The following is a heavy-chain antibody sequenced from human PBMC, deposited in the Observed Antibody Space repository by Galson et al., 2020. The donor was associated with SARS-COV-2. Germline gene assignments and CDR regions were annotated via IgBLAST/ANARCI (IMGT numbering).Heavy chain of an antibody. Sequence: SQTLSLTCAISGDSVSSNSAAWNWIRQSPSRGLEWLGRTYYRSKWYNDYAVSVKSRITINPDTSKNQFSLQLNSVTPEDTAVYYCARAHIVGVVAGKQVHAFDIWGQGTMVTVSS. J-gene: IGHJ3*02. CDR1: GDSVSSNSAA. CDR3: ARAHIVGVVAGKQVHAFDI. CDR2: TYYRSKWYN. D-gene: IGHD2-15*01. V-gene: IGHV6-1*01.